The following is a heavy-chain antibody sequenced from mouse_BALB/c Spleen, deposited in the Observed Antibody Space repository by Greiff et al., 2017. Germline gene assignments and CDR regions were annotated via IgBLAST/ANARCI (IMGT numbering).Heavy chain of an antibody. CDR2: IYPYNGGT. CDR1: GYTFTDYN. J-gene: IGHJ4*01. D-gene: IGHD2-4*01. Sequence: VQLQQSGPELVKPGASVKISCKASGYTFTDYNMHWVKQSHGKSLEWIGYIYPYNGGTGYNQKFKSKATLTVDNSSSTAYMELRSLTSEDSAVYYCALMITTNYAMDYWGQGTSVTVSS. V-gene: IGHV1S29*02. CDR3: ALMITTNYAMDY.